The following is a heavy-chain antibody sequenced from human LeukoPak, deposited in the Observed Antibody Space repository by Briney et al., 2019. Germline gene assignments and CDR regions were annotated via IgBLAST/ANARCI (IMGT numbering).Heavy chain of an antibody. D-gene: IGHD3-10*01. CDR3: ARGRYYYGSGSYPRHLLYYFDY. Sequence: SETLSLTCTVSGGSISSGDYYWSWIRQPPGKGLEWIGYIYYSGSTNYNPSLKSRVTISVDTSKNQFSLKLSSVTAADTAVYYCARGRYYYGSGSYPRHLLYYFDYWGQGTLVTVSS. CDR1: GGSISSGDYY. J-gene: IGHJ4*02. V-gene: IGHV4-30-4*01. CDR2: IYYSGST.